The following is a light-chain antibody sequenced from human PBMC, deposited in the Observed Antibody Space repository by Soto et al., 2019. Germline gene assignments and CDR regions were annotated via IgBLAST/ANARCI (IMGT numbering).Light chain of an antibody. Sequence: QSVLTQPASVSGSPGQSITISCTGTSSDVGGYNYVSWYQQHPGNAPRLMIYEVNNRPSGVPNRFSGSKSGNTASLPISGLXAEDEADYYCSSKTSSRTPFVFGTGTKVTVL. V-gene: IGLV2-14*01. CDR2: EVN. J-gene: IGLJ1*01. CDR3: SSKTSSRTPFV. CDR1: SSDVGGYNY.